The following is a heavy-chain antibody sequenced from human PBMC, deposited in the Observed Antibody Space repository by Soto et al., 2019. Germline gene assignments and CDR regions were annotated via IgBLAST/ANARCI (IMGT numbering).Heavy chain of an antibody. CDR3: ARALPAATRSILYNWFDP. V-gene: IGHV1-2*02. CDR1: GYTFTGYY. Sequence: QVQLVQSGAEVKKPGASVKVSCKASGYTFTGYYMHWVRQAPGQGLEWMGWINPNSGGTNYAQKFQGRVTMTRDTSISTAYMELSRLRSDDTAVYYCARALPAATRSILYNWFDPWGQGTLVTVSS. CDR2: INPNSGGT. D-gene: IGHD2-2*01. J-gene: IGHJ5*02.